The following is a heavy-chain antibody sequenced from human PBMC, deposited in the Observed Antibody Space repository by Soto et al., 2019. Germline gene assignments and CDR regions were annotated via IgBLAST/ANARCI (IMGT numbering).Heavy chain of an antibody. CDR3: AKDSAPGYSSGWTFDY. Sequence: PGGSLRLSCAASGFTFDGYTMHWVRQAPGKGLEWVSLISWDGGSTYYADSVKGRFTISRDNSKNSLYLQMNSLRIEDTALYYCAKDSAPGYSSGWTFDYWGQGTLVTVSS. CDR1: GFTFDGYT. J-gene: IGHJ4*02. CDR2: ISWDGGST. D-gene: IGHD6-19*01. V-gene: IGHV3-43*01.